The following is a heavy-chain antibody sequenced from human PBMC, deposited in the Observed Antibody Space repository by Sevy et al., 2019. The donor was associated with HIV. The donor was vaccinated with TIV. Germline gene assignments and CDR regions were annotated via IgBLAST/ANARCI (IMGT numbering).Heavy chain of an antibody. CDR1: GLTVNSNY. V-gene: IGHV3-53*01. CDR3: ARVGGSQYYYGLDV. CDR2: IYSDSRT. D-gene: IGHD2-15*01. J-gene: IGHJ6*02. Sequence: GGSLRLSCAASGLTVNSNYMSWVRQAPGRGLEWVAVIYSDSRTYYAKSVKGRFSISRDNSKNTLFLQMDTLRGEDTAVYYCARVGGSQYYYGLDVWGQGTRVTVSS.